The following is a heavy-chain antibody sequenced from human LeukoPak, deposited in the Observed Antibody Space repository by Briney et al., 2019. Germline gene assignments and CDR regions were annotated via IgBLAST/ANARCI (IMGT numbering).Heavy chain of an antibody. CDR2: IYYSGIT. V-gene: IGHV4-39*01. D-gene: IGHD3-22*01. J-gene: IGHJ4*02. CDR3: ARRDTSSGYYVFIY. CDR1: GGSISSGSYY. Sequence: PSETLCLTCTVSGGSISSGSYYWGWIRQPPGKGLQWIGSIYYSGITNYNPSLKSRVTISVDTSKNQFSLKLSSVTAADTAVYYCARRDTSSGYYVFIYWGQGTLVTVSS.